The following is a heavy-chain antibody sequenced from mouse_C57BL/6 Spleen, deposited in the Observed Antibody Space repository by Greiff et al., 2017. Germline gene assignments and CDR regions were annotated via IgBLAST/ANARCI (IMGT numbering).Heavy chain of an antibody. J-gene: IGHJ2*01. CDR2: ISSVSSTI. CDR3: ARGDYYGSSYGDY. CDR1: GFTFSDYG. Sequence: EVNVVESGGGLVKPGGSLKLSCAASGFTFSDYGMHWVRQAPEKGLEWVAYISSVSSTIYYADTVKGRFTISRDNAQNTLFRQMTSLRSEDTARYYCARGDYYGSSYGDYWGQGTTLT. D-gene: IGHD1-1*01. V-gene: IGHV5-17*01.